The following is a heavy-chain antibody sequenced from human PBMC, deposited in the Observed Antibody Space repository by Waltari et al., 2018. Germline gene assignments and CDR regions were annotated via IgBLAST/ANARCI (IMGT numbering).Heavy chain of an antibody. D-gene: IGHD3-22*01. CDR2: INPNSGGT. Sequence: QVQLVQSGAEVKKPGASVKVSCKASGYPFPGYYMQRVRRAPGQGLESMGWINPNSGGTNYAPKFQAKVTMTRDTSISTAYMELGRLGSDDAAVYYCARDDSSGYYGVYWGQGTLVTVSS. J-gene: IGHJ4*02. CDR3: ARDDSSGYYGVY. V-gene: IGHV1-2*02. CDR1: GYPFPGYY.